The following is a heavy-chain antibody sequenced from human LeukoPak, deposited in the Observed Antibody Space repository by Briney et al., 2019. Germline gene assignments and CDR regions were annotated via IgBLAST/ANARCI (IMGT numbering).Heavy chain of an antibody. D-gene: IGHD2-21*02. J-gene: IGHJ5*02. CDR1: GGSISSYY. CDR3: ARVPRRISGDCSTTCGLNWFDP. CDR2: IYTSGST. Sequence: SSETLSLTCTVSGGSISSYYWSWIRQPAGKGLEWIGRIYTSGSTNYNPSLKSRVTMSVDTSKNQFSLKLSSVTAADTAVYYCARVPRRISGDCSTTCGLNWFDPWGQGTLVTVSS. V-gene: IGHV4-4*07.